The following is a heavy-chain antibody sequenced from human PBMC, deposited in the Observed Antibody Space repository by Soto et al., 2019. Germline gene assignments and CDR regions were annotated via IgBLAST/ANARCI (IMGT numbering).Heavy chain of an antibody. V-gene: IGHV1-69*01. CDR1: GGTFSSFD. CDR2: IIPAFGPA. D-gene: IGHD2-15*01. CDR3: ARSGPYCNGGSCYFQY. Sequence: VQLVQSGAEVKKPGSSVKVSCKVSGGTFSSFDISWLRQAPGQRLEWMGEIIPAFGPANYAPKFQGTVSITADDSATTVYMELSSLRSDDTGVYYCARSGPYCNGGSCYFQYWGQGTLVTVSS. J-gene: IGHJ1*01.